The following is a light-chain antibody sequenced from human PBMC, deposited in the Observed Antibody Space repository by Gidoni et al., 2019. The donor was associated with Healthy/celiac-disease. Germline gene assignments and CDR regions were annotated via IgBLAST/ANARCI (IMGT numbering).Light chain of an antibody. CDR3: CSYAGSSTSYV. CDR1: SSDVGSYNL. CDR2: EGS. V-gene: IGLV2-23*01. J-gene: IGLJ1*01. Sequence: QSALTQPASVSGPPGQSITTSCTGTSSDVGSYNLVSWYQQHPGKAPKLMIYEGSKRPSGVSNRFSGSKSGNTASLTISGLQAEDEADYYCCSYAGSSTSYVFGTGTKVTVL.